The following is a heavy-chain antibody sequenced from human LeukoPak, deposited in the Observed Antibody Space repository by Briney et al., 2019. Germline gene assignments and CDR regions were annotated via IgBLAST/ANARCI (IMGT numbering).Heavy chain of an antibody. CDR3: AKDRGQWELYNWFAP. D-gene: IGHD1-26*01. J-gene: IGHJ5*02. CDR1: GFTFSSYG. V-gene: IGHV3-30*18. CDR2: ISYDGSNK. Sequence: PGGSLRLSCAASGFTFSSYGMHWVRQAPGEGLEWGAVISYDGSNKYYADSVKGRFTISRDNSKNTLYLQMNSLRAEDTAVYYCAKDRGQWELYNWFAPWGQGTLVTVSS.